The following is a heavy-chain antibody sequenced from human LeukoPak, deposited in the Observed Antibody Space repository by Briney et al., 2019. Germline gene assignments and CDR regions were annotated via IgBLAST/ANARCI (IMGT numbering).Heavy chain of an antibody. Sequence: SETLSLTCTVSGGSLSSYYWSWIRQPPGKGLEGIGYIYYSGSSNYNPSLKSRVPISVDTSKNQFSLKLSSVTAADTAVYYCARSYCSSTSCYLAAFDIWGQGTMVTVSS. V-gene: IGHV4-59*01. J-gene: IGHJ3*02. D-gene: IGHD2-2*01. CDR2: IYYSGSS. CDR1: GGSLSSYY. CDR3: ARSYCSSTSCYLAAFDI.